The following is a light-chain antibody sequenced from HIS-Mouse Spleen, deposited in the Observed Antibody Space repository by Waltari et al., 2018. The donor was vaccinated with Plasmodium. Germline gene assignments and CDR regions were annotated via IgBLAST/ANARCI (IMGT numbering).Light chain of an antibody. CDR2: LGS. J-gene: IGKJ4*01. CDR3: MQALQTPLT. Sequence: DIEMTQSTLTLPVTPGKPASITCRSSQSLLHSNGYNYLDWYLQKPGQSPQLLIYLGSNRASGVPDRFSGSGSGTDFTLKISRVEAEDVGVYYCMQALQTPLTFGGGTKVEIK. CDR1: QSLLHSNGYNY. V-gene: IGKV2-28*01.